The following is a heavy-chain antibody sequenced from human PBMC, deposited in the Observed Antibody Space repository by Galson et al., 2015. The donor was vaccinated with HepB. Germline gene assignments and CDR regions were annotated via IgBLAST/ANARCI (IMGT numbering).Heavy chain of an antibody. J-gene: IGHJ6*02. CDR2: IKQDGSEK. Sequence: SLRLSCAASGFTFSSYWMSWVRQAPGKGLEWVANIKQDGSEKYYVDSVKGRFTISRDNAKNSLYLQMNSLRAEDTAVYYCAREGGPGIAVAGHLRGNYYYGMDVWGQGTTVTVSS. V-gene: IGHV3-7*03. CDR1: GFTFSSYW. D-gene: IGHD6-19*01. CDR3: AREGGPGIAVAGHLRGNYYYGMDV.